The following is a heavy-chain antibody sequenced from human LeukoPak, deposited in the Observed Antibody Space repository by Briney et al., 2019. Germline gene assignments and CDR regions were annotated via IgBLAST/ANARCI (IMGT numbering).Heavy chain of an antibody. CDR1: GFTFSSYS. Sequence: GGSLRLSCAASGFTFSSYSMNWVRQAPGKGLEWVSSISSSSSYIYYADSVKGRFTISRDNAKNSLYLQMNSLRAEDTAVYYCARGHYDILTGYRSYYFDYWGQGTLVTVSS. J-gene: IGHJ4*02. CDR2: ISSSSSYI. V-gene: IGHV3-21*01. D-gene: IGHD3-9*01. CDR3: ARGHYDILTGYRSYYFDY.